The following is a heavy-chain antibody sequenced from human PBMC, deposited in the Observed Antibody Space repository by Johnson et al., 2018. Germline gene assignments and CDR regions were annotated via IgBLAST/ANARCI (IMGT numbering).Heavy chain of an antibody. CDR2: ISYDGSNK. D-gene: IGHD4-23*01. CDR1: GFTFSSYG. Sequence: VQLVESGGGVVQPGRSLRLSCAASGFTFSSYGMHWVRQAPGKGLEWVAVISYDGSNKYYADSVKGRFTISGDNSKNMLYLQMNSLRTADTAVYYCAKGQLRWAVDAFDIWGQGTVVTVSS. V-gene: IGHV3-30*18. CDR3: AKGQLRWAVDAFDI. J-gene: IGHJ3*02.